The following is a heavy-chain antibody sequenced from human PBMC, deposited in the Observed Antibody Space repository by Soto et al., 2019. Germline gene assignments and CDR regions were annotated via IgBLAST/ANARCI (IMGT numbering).Heavy chain of an antibody. J-gene: IGHJ5*02. CDR3: ARVAAGRRNWFDP. CDR1: GYTFTSYY. CDR2: IYPASGVT. V-gene: IGHV1-2*02. Sequence: XSVKVSCKASGYTFTSYYIHWVRQAPGQGLEWMGWIYPASGVTNSAQKFRGRVTMTRDTSNRTAYMELSRLTSDDTAIYFCARVAAGRRNWFDPWGQGTLVTVSS. D-gene: IGHD6-13*01.